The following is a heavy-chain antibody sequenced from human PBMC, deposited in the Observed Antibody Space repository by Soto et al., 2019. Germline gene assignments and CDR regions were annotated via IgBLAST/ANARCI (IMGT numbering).Heavy chain of an antibody. CDR1: GGSISSSSYY. V-gene: IGHV4-39*01. Sequence: SETLSLTCTVSGGSISSSSYYWGWIRQPPGKGLEWIGSIYYSGSTYYNPSLKSRVTISVDTSKNQFSLKLSSVTAADTAVYYCARHHIAAAGTGVDYWGQGTLVTVSS. D-gene: IGHD6-13*01. CDR3: ARHHIAAAGTGVDY. CDR2: IYYSGST. J-gene: IGHJ4*02.